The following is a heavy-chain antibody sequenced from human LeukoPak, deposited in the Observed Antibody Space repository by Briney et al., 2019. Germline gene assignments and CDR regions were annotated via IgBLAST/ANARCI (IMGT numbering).Heavy chain of an antibody. CDR2: IIPILGIA. CDR1: GGTFSSYA. D-gene: IGHD1-26*01. V-gene: IGHV1-69*04. CDR3: ARDEVGATRGWFDP. J-gene: IGHJ5*02. Sequence: SVKVSCKASGGTFSSYAISWVRQAPGQGLEWMGRIIPILGIANHAQKFQGRVTITADKSTSTAYMELSSLRSEDTAVYYCARDEVGATRGWFDPWGQGTLVTVSS.